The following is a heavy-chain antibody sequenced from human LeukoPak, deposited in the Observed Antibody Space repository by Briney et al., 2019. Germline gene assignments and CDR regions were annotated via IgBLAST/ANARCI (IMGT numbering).Heavy chain of an antibody. J-gene: IGHJ3*02. D-gene: IGHD3-22*01. CDR1: GFTFSSYG. CDR3: ARELDSSGRTDAFDI. V-gene: IGHV3-30*03. Sequence: PGRSLRLSCAASGFTFSSYGMHWVRQAPGKGLEWVAVISYDGRNKYYADSVKGRFTISRDNSKNTLYLQMNSLRAEDTAVYYCARELDSSGRTDAFDIWGQGTMVTVSS. CDR2: ISYDGRNK.